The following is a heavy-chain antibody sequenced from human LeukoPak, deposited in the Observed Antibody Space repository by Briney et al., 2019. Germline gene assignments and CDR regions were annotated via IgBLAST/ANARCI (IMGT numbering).Heavy chain of an antibody. CDR1: GYTFTGYY. CDR3: ARDLEEGGATVDY. V-gene: IGHV1-2*02. Sequence: ASVKVSCKASGYTFTGYYMHWVRQAPGQGLEWMGWINPNSGGTNYAQKFQGRVTMTRGTSISTAYMELSRLRSDDTAVYYCARDLEEGGATVDYWGQGTLVTVSS. J-gene: IGHJ4*02. D-gene: IGHD1-26*01. CDR2: INPNSGGT.